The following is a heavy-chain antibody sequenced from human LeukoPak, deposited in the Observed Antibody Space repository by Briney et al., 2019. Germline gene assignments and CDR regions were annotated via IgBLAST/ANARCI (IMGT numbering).Heavy chain of an antibody. CDR3: AREAYYESSGYDTFGY. CDR1: GYSLSRGYY. CDR2: TYHSGST. V-gene: IGHV4-38-2*02. D-gene: IGHD3-22*01. J-gene: IGHJ4*02. Sequence: SQTLSLTCTVSGYSLSRGYYWGWIRQPPGKGLDWIGSTYHSGSTYYNPSLKSRVTISVDTSKNQFSLKLSSVTAADTAVYYCAREAYYESSGYDTFGYGGQGTLVTVPT.